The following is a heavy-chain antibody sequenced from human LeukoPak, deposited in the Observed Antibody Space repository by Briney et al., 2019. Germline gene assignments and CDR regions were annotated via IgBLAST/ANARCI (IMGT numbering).Heavy chain of an antibody. J-gene: IGHJ4*02. D-gene: IGHD7-27*01. Sequence: GESLKISCKGSGYTFTRDWIAWVRQMPGEGLELMGIIYPGDSHSIYSPSFQGQVTMSADKSINTAYLQWSSLKASAPAMYYCARKNWGAFDFWGQGTLVTVSS. CDR3: ARKNWGAFDF. V-gene: IGHV5-51*01. CDR2: IYPGDSHS. CDR1: GYTFTRDW.